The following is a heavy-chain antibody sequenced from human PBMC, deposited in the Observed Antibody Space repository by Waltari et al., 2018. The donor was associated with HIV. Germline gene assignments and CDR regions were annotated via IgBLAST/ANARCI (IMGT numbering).Heavy chain of an antibody. CDR2: ISSSSSTI. D-gene: IGHD6-6*01. J-gene: IGHJ4*02. V-gene: IGHV3-48*01. Sequence: EVQLVESGGGLVQPGGSLRLSCAASGFTFSDYSMNWVRQAPGKGLEWVSYISSSSSTIYYADSVKGRFTISRDNAKNSLYLPMNSLRAEDTAVYYCARDPVYSGSSLVYYFDYWGQGTLVTVSS. CDR3: ARDPVYSGSSLVYYFDY. CDR1: GFTFSDYS.